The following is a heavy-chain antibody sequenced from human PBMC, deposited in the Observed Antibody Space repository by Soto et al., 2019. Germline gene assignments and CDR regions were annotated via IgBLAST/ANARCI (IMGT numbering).Heavy chain of an antibody. Sequence: SETLSLTCAVYGGSFSGYYWSWIRQPPGKGLEWIGEINHSGSTNYNPSLKSRVTISVDTSKNQFSLKLSSVTAADTAVYYCAKSDSSSWYYFDYWGQGTLVTVSS. CDR1: GGSFSGYY. V-gene: IGHV4-34*01. CDR2: INHSGST. J-gene: IGHJ4*02. D-gene: IGHD6-13*01. CDR3: AKSDSSSWYYFDY.